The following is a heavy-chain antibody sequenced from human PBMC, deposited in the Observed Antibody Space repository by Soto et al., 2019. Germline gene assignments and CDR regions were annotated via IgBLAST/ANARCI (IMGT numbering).Heavy chain of an antibody. Sequence: PGGSLRLSCAASGFTFSSYSMNWVRQAPGKGLEWVSSISSSSSYIYYADSVKGRFTISRDNAKNSLYLQMNSLRAEDTAVYYCARVGYYDSSGYYYYYYYGMDVWGQGTTVTVSS. D-gene: IGHD3-22*01. V-gene: IGHV3-21*01. CDR3: ARVGYYDSSGYYYYYYYGMDV. CDR1: GFTFSSYS. J-gene: IGHJ6*02. CDR2: ISSSSSYI.